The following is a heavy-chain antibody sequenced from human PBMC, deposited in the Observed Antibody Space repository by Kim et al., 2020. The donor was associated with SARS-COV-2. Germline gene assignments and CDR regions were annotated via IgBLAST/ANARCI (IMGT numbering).Heavy chain of an antibody. Sequence: SETLSLTCTVYGGSLSSFYWSWIRQTPENGLEWLGYIYYTGSTDYNPSLKSRLIISLGTSENQFSLTLTSVTAADTAVYYCAREGKGYLYGMDVWGQGTT. CDR1: GGSLSSFY. J-gene: IGHJ6*02. V-gene: IGHV4-59*13. D-gene: IGHD5-12*01. CDR3: AREGKGYLYGMDV. CDR2: IYYTGST.